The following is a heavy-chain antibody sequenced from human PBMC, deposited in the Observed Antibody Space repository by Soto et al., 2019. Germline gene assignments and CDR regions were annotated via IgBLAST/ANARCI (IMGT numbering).Heavy chain of an antibody. V-gene: IGHV4-4*02. D-gene: IGHD3-22*01. CDR2: IYHSGST. Sequence: PSETLSLTCAVSGGSISSSNWWSWVRQPPGKGLEWIGEIYHSGSTNYNPSLKSRVTISVDKSKNQFSLKLSSVTAADTAVYYCAIGYYYDCSGLSFDYWGQGTLVTVSS. CDR3: AIGYYYDCSGLSFDY. J-gene: IGHJ4*02. CDR1: GGSISSSNW.